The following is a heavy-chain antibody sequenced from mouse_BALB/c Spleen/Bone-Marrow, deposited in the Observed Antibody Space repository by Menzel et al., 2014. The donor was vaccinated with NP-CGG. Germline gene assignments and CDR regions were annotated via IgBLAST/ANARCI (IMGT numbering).Heavy chain of an antibody. CDR3: ARGGHDFSLDY. Sequence: VQLQQSGAEFVVPGASVKMSCKASGYTFTDKWMHWVKQRPGQGLEWIGAIDTSDSYINYNQKFKGKASLTVDASSSTAYMHLSSPTSDDSAVYYCARGGHDFSLDYWGQGTSVIVSS. CDR1: GYTFTDKW. CDR2: IDTSDSYI. J-gene: IGHJ4*01. D-gene: IGHD2-4*01. V-gene: IGHV1-69*01.